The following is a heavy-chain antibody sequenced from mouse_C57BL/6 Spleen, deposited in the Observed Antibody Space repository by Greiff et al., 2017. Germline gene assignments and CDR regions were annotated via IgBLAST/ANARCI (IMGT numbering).Heavy chain of an antibody. D-gene: IGHD2-4*01. Sequence: EVQGVESGGDLVKPGGSLKLSCAASGFTFSSYGMSWVRQTPDKRLEWVATISSGGSYTYYPDSVKGRFTISRDNAKNTLYLQMSSLKSEDTAMYYCARRGDYDEISFAYWGQGTLVTVSA. J-gene: IGHJ3*01. V-gene: IGHV5-6*01. CDR2: ISSGGSYT. CDR3: ARRGDYDEISFAY. CDR1: GFTFSSYG.